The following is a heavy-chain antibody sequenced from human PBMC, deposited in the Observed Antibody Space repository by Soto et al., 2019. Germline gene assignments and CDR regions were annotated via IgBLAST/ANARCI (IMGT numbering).Heavy chain of an antibody. CDR1: GFTFSSYG. V-gene: IGHV3-30*18. D-gene: IGHD6-13*01. CDR2: ISYDGSNK. CDR3: ANGGLDWYISSWYGGGFDY. Sequence: QVQLVESGGGVVQPGRSLRLSCAASGFTFSSYGMHWVRQAPGKGLEWVAVISYDGSNKYYADSVKGRFTISRDNSKNTLYLQMNSLRAEDRAVFYCANGGLDWYISSWYGGGFDYWGQGTLVTVSS. J-gene: IGHJ4*02.